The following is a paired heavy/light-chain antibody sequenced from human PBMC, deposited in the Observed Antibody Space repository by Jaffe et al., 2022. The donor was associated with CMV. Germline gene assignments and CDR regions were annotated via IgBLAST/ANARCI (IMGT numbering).Light chain of an antibody. V-gene: IGKV3-20*01. CDR1: EGVRNNY. CDR3: QQYGSSIT. CDR2: GAS. Sequence: DIVLTQSPGTLSLSPGERATLSCRASEGVRNNYLAWYQLRRGQTPRLLVYGASNRAAGVPDRFSASGSGTYFTLTISRLEPEDFAVYFCQQYGSSITFGGGATVEIK. J-gene: IGKJ4*01.
Heavy chain of an antibody. D-gene: IGHD2-8*01. CDR2: IYSGDSDT. J-gene: IGHJ5*01. V-gene: IGHV5-51*01. CDR1: GYNFPNYW. CDR3: ARLAEPQWFPNWFDS. Sequence: EVQLVQSGAEVKKSGESLKISCKASGYNFPNYWIGWVRHMPGKGLEWMGIIYSGDSDTKYNPSFRGHVTISVDKSLETAYLQWNGLKASDTAMYYCARLAEPQWFPNWFDSWGQGTQVSVSS.